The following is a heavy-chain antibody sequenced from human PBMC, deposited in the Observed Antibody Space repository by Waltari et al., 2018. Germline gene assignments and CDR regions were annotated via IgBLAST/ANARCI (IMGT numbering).Heavy chain of an antibody. Sequence: QVQLQESGPGLVKPSETLSLTCAVSGYSISSGYYWGWIRQPPGKGREWIGSIYHSGSTYYNPSPKSRVTISVDTSKNQFSLKLSSVTAADTAVYYCARDPPAYYYDSSGSTGYFDLWGRGTLVTVSS. J-gene: IGHJ2*01. CDR1: GYSISSGYY. CDR3: ARDPPAYYYDSSGSTGYFDL. V-gene: IGHV4-38-2*02. CDR2: IYHSGST. D-gene: IGHD3-22*01.